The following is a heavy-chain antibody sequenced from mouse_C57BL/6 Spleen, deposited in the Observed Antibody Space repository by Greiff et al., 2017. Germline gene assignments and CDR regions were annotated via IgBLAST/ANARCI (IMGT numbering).Heavy chain of an antibody. J-gene: IGHJ1*03. CDR3: ARTGSSYLYWYFDV. Sequence: VQLQQSGPGLVQPSQSLSITCTVSGFSLTSYGVHWVRQSPGKGLEWLGVIWSGGSTAYNAAFISRLSISKDNSKSQVFFKMNSLQADDTAIYYCARTGSSYLYWYFDVWGTGTTVTVSS. D-gene: IGHD1-1*01. CDR2: IWSGGST. V-gene: IGHV2-2*01. CDR1: GFSLTSYG.